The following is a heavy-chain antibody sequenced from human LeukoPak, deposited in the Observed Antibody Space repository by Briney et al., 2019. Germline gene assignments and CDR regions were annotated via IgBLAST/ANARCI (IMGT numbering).Heavy chain of an antibody. D-gene: IGHD1-26*01. CDR2: IYPGDSDT. CDR1: GYSFTSYW. V-gene: IGHV5-51*01. CDR3: ARFSVGGTYYPNY. J-gene: IGHJ4*02. Sequence: PGESLKISCRGSGYSFTSYWIGWVRQMPGKGLEWMGIIYPGDSDTRYSPSFQGQVTISADKSISTAHLQWSSLKASDTAMYYCARFSVGGTYYPNYWGQGTLVTVSS.